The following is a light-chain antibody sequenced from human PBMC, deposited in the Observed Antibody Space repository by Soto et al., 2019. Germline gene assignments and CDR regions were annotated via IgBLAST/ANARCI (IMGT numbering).Light chain of an antibody. J-gene: IGKJ4*01. Sequence: AIQLTQSPSSLSASVGDRVTISCRACQGISSALAWYRHKPGRAPRLLIYDASSMQSGASSRFSGSGSGTDVTLALCSLQPEESAPYYCQHFQSYALTFGGGTKLEIK. CDR1: QGISSA. V-gene: IGKV1-13*02. CDR2: DAS. CDR3: QHFQSYALT.